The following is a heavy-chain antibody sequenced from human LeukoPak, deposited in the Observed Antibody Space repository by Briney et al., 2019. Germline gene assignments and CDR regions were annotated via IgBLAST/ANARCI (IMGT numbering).Heavy chain of an antibody. CDR2: IYYSGST. D-gene: IGHD3-3*01. J-gene: IGHJ6*02. CDR1: GGSISSYY. CDR3: ARTKTIFGVVNDYYYGMDV. V-gene: IGHV4-59*01. Sequence: SETLSLTCTVSGGSISSYYWSWIRQPPGKGLEWIGYIYYSGSTNYNPSLKSRVTISVDTSKNQFSLKLSSVTAADTAVYYCARTKTIFGVVNDYYYGMDVWGQGTTVTVSS.